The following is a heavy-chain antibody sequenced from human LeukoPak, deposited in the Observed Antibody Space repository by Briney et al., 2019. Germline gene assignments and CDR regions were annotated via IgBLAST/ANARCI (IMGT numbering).Heavy chain of an antibody. CDR1: GFSFREYP. Sequence: AGGSLRLSCVASGFSFREYPIHWVRQAPGKGLEWVAVISNDGSNEYDAEFVKGRFTMSRDNSKNTAFLDMNNLRTEDTAVYYCARAQISIISSGQYLDVWGQGTLVTVSS. V-gene: IGHV3-30-3*01. CDR2: ISNDGSNE. J-gene: IGHJ3*01. CDR3: ARAQISIISSGQYLDV. D-gene: IGHD3-9*01.